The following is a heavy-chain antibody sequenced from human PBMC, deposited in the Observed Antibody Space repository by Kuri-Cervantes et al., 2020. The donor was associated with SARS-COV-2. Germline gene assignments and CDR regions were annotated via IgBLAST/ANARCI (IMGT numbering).Heavy chain of an antibody. CDR1: GDPMSSGNYY. CDR3: ARVSWMQLWHRYFDN. D-gene: IGHD5-18*01. CDR2: IYTTRST. J-gene: IGHJ4*02. Sequence: LRLSCTVSGDPMSSGNYYWSWIRRTAGKQLEWIGDIYTTRSTNYSPSLMSRVTISVDKSKNQFSLKLSSVTAADTAVYYCARVSWMQLWHRYFDNWGQGTLVTVSS. V-gene: IGHV4-61*09.